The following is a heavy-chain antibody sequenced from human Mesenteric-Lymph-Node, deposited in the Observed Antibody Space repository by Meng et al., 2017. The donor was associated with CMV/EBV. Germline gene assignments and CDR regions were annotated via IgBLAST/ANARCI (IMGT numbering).Heavy chain of an antibody. Sequence: GESLKISCAASVFTFSSYDMHWVRQAPGKGLEWVAFIRYDGSNKYYADSMKGRFTISRDNSKNTLYLQVTSLRAEDTAVYYCARGGRYTYPGGYWGQGTLVTVSS. J-gene: IGHJ4*02. V-gene: IGHV3-30*02. CDR1: VFTFSSYD. CDR2: IRYDGSNK. D-gene: IGHD5-18*01. CDR3: ARGGRYTYPGGY.